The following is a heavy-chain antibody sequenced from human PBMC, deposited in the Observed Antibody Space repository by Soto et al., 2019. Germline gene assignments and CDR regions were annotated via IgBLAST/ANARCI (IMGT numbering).Heavy chain of an antibody. CDR2: TYYNGDT. V-gene: IGHV4-61*08. Sequence: SETLSLTCTVSDDSFRGAEYYWSWIRQPLGKGPEWIGHTYYNGDTKYNPALRSRVTMSEDTSKNQFSLRLSSVTAADTAVYFCARGPAYIDGWRTFDLWGRGILVTVSS. J-gene: IGHJ5*02. CDR3: ARGPAYIDGWRTFDL. D-gene: IGHD6-19*01. CDR1: DDSFRGAEYY.